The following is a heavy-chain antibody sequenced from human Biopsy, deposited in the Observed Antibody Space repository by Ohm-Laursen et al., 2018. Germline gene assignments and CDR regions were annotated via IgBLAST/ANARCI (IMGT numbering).Heavy chain of an antibody. CDR1: GGSITADF. Sequence: PSDTLSLTCTVSGGSITADFWTWIRQTPGERLEWIGYRFHSGSPMYNPSLKSRVTISVDTSKSQFSLTLTSVTAADTAVYYCVRLNRRGNIIFFDYWGRGTLVTAS. J-gene: IGHJ4*02. V-gene: IGHV4-59*08. CDR2: RFHSGSP. D-gene: IGHD3/OR15-3a*01. CDR3: VRLNRRGNIIFFDY.